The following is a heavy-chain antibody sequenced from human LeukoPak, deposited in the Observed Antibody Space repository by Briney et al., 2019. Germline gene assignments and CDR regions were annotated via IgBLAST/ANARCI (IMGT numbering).Heavy chain of an antibody. D-gene: IGHD3-16*02. J-gene: IGHJ4*02. CDR1: GGSISNYY. CDR3: ARGPLRLGELSLTYYFDY. Sequence: SETLSLTCTVSGGSISNYYWNWIRQPPGKGLEWIGYIYYSGSTNYNPSLKSRVTISVDTSKNQFSLKLSSVTAADTAVYYCARGPLRLGELSLTYYFDYWGQGTLVTVSS. V-gene: IGHV4-59*01. CDR2: IYYSGST.